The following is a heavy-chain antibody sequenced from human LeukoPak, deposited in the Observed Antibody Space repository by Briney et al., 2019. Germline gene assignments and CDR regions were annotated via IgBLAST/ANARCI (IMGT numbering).Heavy chain of an antibody. CDR3: ARGTAQLAAAGLLDS. J-gene: IGHJ4*02. D-gene: IGHD6-13*01. CDR1: GFILSDNY. CDR2: LYSGGWT. V-gene: IGHV3-53*01. Sequence: GGSLRLSCTASGFILSDNYMNWVRQAPGKGLEWVPVLYSGGWTNYADSVKGRFTISRDNSKNTLYLQMSSLRAEDTAVYFCARGTAQLAAAGLLDSWGQGTLVTVSS.